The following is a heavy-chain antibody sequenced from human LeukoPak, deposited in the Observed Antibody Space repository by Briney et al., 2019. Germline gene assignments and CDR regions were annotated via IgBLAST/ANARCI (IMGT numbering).Heavy chain of an antibody. J-gene: IGHJ4*02. CDR2: IIPILGIA. CDR1: GGTFSSYT. V-gene: IGHV1-69*02. D-gene: IGHD1-1*01. CDR3: ARVGDNWNDLDY. Sequence: SVKVSCKASGGTFSSYTISWVPQAPGQGLEWMGRIIPILGIANYAQKFQGRVTITADKSTSTAYMELSSLRSEDTAVYYCARVGDNWNDLDYSGEGTLVTVSS.